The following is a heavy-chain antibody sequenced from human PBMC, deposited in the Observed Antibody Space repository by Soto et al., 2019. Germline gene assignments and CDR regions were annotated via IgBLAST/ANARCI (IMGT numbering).Heavy chain of an antibody. V-gene: IGHV4-59*01. CDR2: IYYSGST. CDR3: ASSPSLASYDGWYGRWFDP. CDR1: GGSISSYY. J-gene: IGHJ5*02. Sequence: QVQLQESGPGLVKPSETLSLTCTVSGGSISSYYWSWIRQPPGKGLEWIGYIYYSGSTNYNPSLKSRVTISVDTSKNQFSLKLSSVTAADTAVYYCASSPSLASYDGWYGRWFDPWGQGTLVTVSS. D-gene: IGHD6-19*01.